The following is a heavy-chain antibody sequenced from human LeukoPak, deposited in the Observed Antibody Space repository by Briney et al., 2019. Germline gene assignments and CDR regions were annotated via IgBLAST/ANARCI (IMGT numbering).Heavy chain of an antibody. J-gene: IGHJ4*02. D-gene: IGHD6-19*01. CDR2: ISYTGTT. CDR3: ARHEAGTLRDY. V-gene: IGHV4-39*01. Sequence: SETLSLTCGVSGDSISSSGYYWAWIRQPPGKGLEWIGSISYTGTTYYNPSLKSRLTISADTSKNQFSLKLSSVTAADTAMYYCARHEAGTLRDYWGQGTLVTVSS. CDR1: GDSISSSGYY.